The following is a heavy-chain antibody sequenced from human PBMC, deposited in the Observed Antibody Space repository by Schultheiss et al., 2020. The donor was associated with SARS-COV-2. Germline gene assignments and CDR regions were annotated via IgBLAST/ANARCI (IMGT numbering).Heavy chain of an antibody. J-gene: IGHJ6*02. Sequence: SETLSLTCAVYGGSFSGYYWSWIRQPPGKGLEWIGEINHSGSTNYNPSLKSRVTMSVDTSKNQFSLKLRSVTAADTAVYYCARDWSSNDYGDYYYYGMDVWGQGTTVTVSS. D-gene: IGHD4-17*01. CDR3: ARDWSSNDYGDYYYYGMDV. V-gene: IGHV4-34*01. CDR1: GGSFSGYY. CDR2: INHSGST.